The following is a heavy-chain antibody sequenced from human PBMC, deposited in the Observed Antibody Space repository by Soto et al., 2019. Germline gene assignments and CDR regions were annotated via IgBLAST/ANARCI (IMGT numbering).Heavy chain of an antibody. CDR2: IYHSGST. D-gene: IGHD3-22*01. V-gene: IGHV4-38-2*01. Sequence: PSETLSLTCAVSGYSISSGYYWGWIRQPPGKGLEWIGSIYHSGSTYYNPSLKSRVTISVDTSKNQFPLKLSSVTAADTAVYYCARLDSSGPNWGYFDYWGQGTLVTVSS. J-gene: IGHJ4*02. CDR3: ARLDSSGPNWGYFDY. CDR1: GYSISSGYY.